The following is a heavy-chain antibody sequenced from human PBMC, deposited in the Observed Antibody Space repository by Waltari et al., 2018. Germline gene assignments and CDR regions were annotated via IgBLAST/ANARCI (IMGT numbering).Heavy chain of an antibody. CDR3: AREGSLYSSTGGWIGP. Sequence: QVHLQESAPGLVKPSETLSLTCTAANGYLTNHYWSWRRQPPGKRMEWIGWINQITGDTNYNPSLESRVIISSDISKNQFSLKLTSVTAADTAKYYCAREGSLYSSTGGWIGPWGQGMLVTVSS. D-gene: IGHD2-2*01. J-gene: IGHJ5*01. CDR1: NGYLTNHY. V-gene: IGHV4-59*11. CDR2: INQITGDT.